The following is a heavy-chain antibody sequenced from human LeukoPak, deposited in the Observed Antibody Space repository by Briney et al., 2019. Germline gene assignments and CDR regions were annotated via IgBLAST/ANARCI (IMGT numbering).Heavy chain of an antibody. CDR2: IIPILGIA. J-gene: IGHJ4*02. D-gene: IGHD3-22*01. Sequence: SVKVSCKASGGTFSSYAISWVRQAPGQGLEWMGRIIPILGIANYAQKFQGRVTITADKSTSTAYMELSSLRSEDTAVYYCARQYYDSSGPIGDWGQGTLVTVSS. CDR1: GGTFSSYA. V-gene: IGHV1-69*04. CDR3: ARQYYDSSGPIGD.